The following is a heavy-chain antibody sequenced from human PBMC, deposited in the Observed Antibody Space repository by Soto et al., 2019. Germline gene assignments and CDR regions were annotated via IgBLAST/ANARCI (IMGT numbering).Heavy chain of an antibody. CDR3: ARDRNYDYVWGSPPGGMDV. V-gene: IGHV1-2*04. Sequence: ASVKVSCKASGYTFTGYYMHWVRQAPGQGLERMGWINPNSGGTNYAQKFQGWVTMTRDTSISTAYMELSRLRSDDTAVYYCARDRNYDYVWGSPPGGMDVWGQGTTVTVSS. CDR2: INPNSGGT. D-gene: IGHD3-16*01. J-gene: IGHJ6*02. CDR1: GYTFTGYY.